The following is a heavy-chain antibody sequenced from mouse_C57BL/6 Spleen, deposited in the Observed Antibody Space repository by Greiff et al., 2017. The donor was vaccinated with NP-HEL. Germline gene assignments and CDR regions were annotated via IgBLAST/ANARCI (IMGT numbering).Heavy chain of an antibody. Sequence: VQLQQSGAELVKPGASVKLSCTASGFNIKDYYMHWVKQRTEQGLEWIGRIDPEDGETKYAPKFQGKATITADKSSNSAYLQLVSLTSEATAVYYCARSRLLCYYAMYGWGKGPSVTVSS. V-gene: IGHV14-2*01. CDR3: ARSRLLCYYAMYG. CDR1: GFNIKDYY. J-gene: IGHJ4*01. D-gene: IGHD2-3*01. CDR2: IDPEDGET.